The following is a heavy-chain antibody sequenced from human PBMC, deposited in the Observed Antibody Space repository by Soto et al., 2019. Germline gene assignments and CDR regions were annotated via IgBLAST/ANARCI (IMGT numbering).Heavy chain of an antibody. Sequence: GASVKVSCKASGYTFTSYGISWVRQAPGQGLEWMGWISAYNGNTNYAQKLQSRVTMTTDTSTSTAYMELRSLRSDDTAVYYCARDGDIVVVPAAMGGSYYMDVWGKGTTVTVSS. J-gene: IGHJ6*03. CDR3: ARDGDIVVVPAAMGGSYYMDV. V-gene: IGHV1-18*01. CDR1: GYTFTSYG. D-gene: IGHD2-2*01. CDR2: ISAYNGNT.